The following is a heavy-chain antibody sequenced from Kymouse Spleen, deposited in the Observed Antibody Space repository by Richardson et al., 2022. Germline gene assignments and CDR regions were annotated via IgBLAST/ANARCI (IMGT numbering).Heavy chain of an antibody. J-gene: IGHJ4*02. CDR1: GGSFSGYY. CDR3: ARAPLTGTTFFDY. V-gene: IGHV4-34*01. CDR2: INHSGST. Sequence: QVQLQQWGAGLLKPSETLSLTCAVYGGSFSGYYWSWIRQPPGKGLEWIGEINHSGSTNYNPSLKSRVTISVDTSKNQFSLKLSSVTAADTAVYYCARAPLTGTTFFDYWGQGTLVTVSS. D-gene: IGHD1-7*01.